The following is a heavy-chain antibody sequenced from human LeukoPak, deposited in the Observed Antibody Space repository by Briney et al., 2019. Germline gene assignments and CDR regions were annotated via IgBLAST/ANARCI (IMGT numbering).Heavy chain of an antibody. CDR1: GYTFTSYG. D-gene: IGHD6-19*01. V-gene: IGHV1-18*01. CDR2: ISAYNGNT. CDR3: ARDLFHSSGWXHWFDP. Sequence: ASVKVSCKASGYTFTSYGISWVRQAPGQGLEWMGWISAYNGNTNYAQKLQGRVTMTTDTSTSTAYMELRSLRSDDTAVYYCARDLFHSSGWXHWFDPWGQGTLVTVSS. J-gene: IGHJ5*02.